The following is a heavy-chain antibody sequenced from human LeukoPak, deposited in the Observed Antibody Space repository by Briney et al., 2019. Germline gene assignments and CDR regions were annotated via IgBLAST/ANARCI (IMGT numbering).Heavy chain of an antibody. D-gene: IGHD6-13*01. V-gene: IGHV3-7*01. J-gene: IGHJ5*02. CDR3: ARDGPGYSSSWYDWFDP. CDR1: GFTFSSYW. CDR2: IKQDGSEK. Sequence: GGSLRLSCAASGFTFSSYWMSWVRQAPGKGLEWVANIKQDGSEKYYVDSVKGRFTISRDNAKNSLYLQMNSLRAEDTAVYYCARDGPGYSSSWYDWFDPWGQGTLVTVSS.